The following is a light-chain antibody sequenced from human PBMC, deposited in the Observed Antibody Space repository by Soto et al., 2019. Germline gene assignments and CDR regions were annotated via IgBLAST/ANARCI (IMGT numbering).Light chain of an antibody. CDR3: SSYAGSNKGDV. CDR1: SSDVGGYNY. J-gene: IGLJ1*01. CDR2: EVS. Sequence: QSVLSQPPSASGSPGQSVTISCTATSSDVGGYNYVSWYQQHPGKAPKLMIYEVSKRPSGVPDRFSGSKAGNTASLTVSGLQAEDEADYYCSSYAGSNKGDVFGTGTKVTVL. V-gene: IGLV2-8*01.